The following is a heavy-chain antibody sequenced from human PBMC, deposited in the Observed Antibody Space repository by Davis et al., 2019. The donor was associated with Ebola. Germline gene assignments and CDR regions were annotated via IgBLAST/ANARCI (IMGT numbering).Heavy chain of an antibody. J-gene: IGHJ4*02. V-gene: IGHV3-73*01. Sequence: GESLKISCAASGFNFSGSAMHWVRQASGKGLEWVGRIRSKANSYATAYAASVKGRFTISRDDSKNTAYLQMNSLRDEDTAVYYCAKGRGAYSSSGVNYWGQGTLVTVSS. D-gene: IGHD6-6*01. CDR1: GFNFSGSA. CDR3: AKGRGAYSSSGVNY. CDR2: IRSKANSYAT.